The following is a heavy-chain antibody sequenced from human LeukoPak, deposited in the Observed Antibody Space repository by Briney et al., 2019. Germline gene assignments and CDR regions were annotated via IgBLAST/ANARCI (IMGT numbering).Heavy chain of an antibody. V-gene: IGHV3-23*01. CDR1: GFTFNNYA. CDR3: AKDRPNYYGTNGHYYTRNGDY. CDR2: ISGSGDYT. J-gene: IGHJ4*02. Sequence: PGGSPRLSCAASGFTFNNYAMSWVRQAPGKGLEWVSSISGSGDYTFYADSVKGRFTISRDNSKDTLYLQMNSLRVEDTAIYYCAKDRPNYYGTNGHYYTRNGDYWGQGTLVTVSS. D-gene: IGHD3-22*01.